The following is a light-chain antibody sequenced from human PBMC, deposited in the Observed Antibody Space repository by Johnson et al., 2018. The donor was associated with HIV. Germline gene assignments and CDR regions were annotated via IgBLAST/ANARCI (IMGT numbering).Light chain of an antibody. CDR2: END. CDR1: SSNIGNNY. CDR3: GTWATSLSAGGV. V-gene: IGLV1-51*02. Sequence: QSVLTQPPSVSAAPGQKVTISCSGSSSNIGNNYVSWYQQLPGTAPKLLIYENDKRPSGIPDRFSGSTSGTSATLGITALQTGDEADYYCGTWATSLSAGGVFGSGTKVTVL. J-gene: IGLJ1*01.